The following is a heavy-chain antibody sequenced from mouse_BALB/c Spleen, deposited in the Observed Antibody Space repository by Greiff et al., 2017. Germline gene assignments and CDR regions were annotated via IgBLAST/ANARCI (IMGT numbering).Heavy chain of an antibody. CDR3: ARHRDIGFAY. D-gene: IGHD2-14*01. V-gene: IGHV5-6*03. J-gene: IGHJ3*01. CDR2: ISSGGSYT. CDR1: GFTFSSYG. Sequence: EVKLVESGGGLVKPGGSLKLSCAASGFTFSSYGMSWVRQTPDKRLEWVATISSGGSYTYYPDSVKGRFTISRDNAKNTLYLQMSSLKSEDTAMYYCARHRDIGFAYWGQGTLVTVSA.